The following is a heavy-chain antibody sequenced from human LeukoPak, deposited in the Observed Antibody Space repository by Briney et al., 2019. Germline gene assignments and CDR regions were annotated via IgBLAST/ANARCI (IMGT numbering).Heavy chain of an antibody. CDR2: INHSGST. J-gene: IGHJ4*02. Sequence: SETLSLTCAVYGGSFSGYYWSWIRQPPGKGLEWIEEINHSGSTNYNPSLKSRVTISVDTSKNQFSLKLSSVTAADTAVYYCARGPSDPSIAVADPPDYWGQGTLVTVSS. D-gene: IGHD6-19*01. CDR1: GGSFSGYY. CDR3: ARGPSDPSIAVADPPDY. V-gene: IGHV4-34*01.